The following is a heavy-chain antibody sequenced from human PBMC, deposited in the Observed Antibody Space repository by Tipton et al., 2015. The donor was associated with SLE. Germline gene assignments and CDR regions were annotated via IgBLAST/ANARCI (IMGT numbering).Heavy chain of an antibody. CDR1: GGSFTTYY. CDR3: SRGQYKRDY. Sequence: TLSLTCAVYGGSFTTYYWTWIRQPPGKGLEWIGGIHHGGSTYYNPSLKSRVTLSVDTSKNQFSLNLRSVTAADTAVYYCSRGQYKRDYWGQGTLVTVSS. D-gene: IGHD1-1*01. V-gene: IGHV4-34*01. J-gene: IGHJ4*02. CDR2: IHHGGST.